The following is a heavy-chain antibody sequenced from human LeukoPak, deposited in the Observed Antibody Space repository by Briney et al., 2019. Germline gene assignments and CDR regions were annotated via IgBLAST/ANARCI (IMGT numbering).Heavy chain of an antibody. J-gene: IGHJ6*03. V-gene: IGHV4-4*07. CDR1: GGSISSYY. D-gene: IGHD1-1*01. CDR3: ARAGTNWPVNYLDV. Sequence: PSETLSLTCTVYGGSISSYYWTWIRQPAGKGLEWIGRMYISGSTNYNPSLKSRATMSLDMSKNQFSLKLTSVTAADTAVYYCARAGTNWPVNYLDVWGKGTTVTVSS. CDR2: MYISGST.